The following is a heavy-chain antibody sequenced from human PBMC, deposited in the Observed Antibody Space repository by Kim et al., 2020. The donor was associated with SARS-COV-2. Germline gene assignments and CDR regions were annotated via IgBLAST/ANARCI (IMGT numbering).Heavy chain of an antibody. CDR3: AKEMQVGLSTIDY. CDR1: GFTFSNFS. Sequence: GGSLRLSCAASGFTFSNFSMRWVRQAPGRGLVWVSPLTASGAHTYYTPSVRGRLTVSRDNSENTLYLQMTSLGADDTAVYYCAKEMQVGLSTIDY. D-gene: IGHD1-1*01. CDR2: LTASGAHT. V-gene: IGHV3-23*01. J-gene: IGHJ4*01.